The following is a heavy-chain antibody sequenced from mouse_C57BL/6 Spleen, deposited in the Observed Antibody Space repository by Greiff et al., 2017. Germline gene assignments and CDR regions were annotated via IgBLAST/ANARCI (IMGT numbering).Heavy chain of an antibody. CDR1: GFTFSDYG. D-gene: IGHD2-1*01. CDR2: ISSGSSTI. Sequence: EVMLVESGGGLVKPGGSLKLSCAASGFTFSDYGMHWVRQAPEKGLEWVAYISSGSSTIYYADTVKGRFTISRDNAKNTLFLQMTSLRSEDTAMYYCARPGYGNYVPFAYWGQGTLVTVSA. CDR3: ARPGYGNYVPFAY. V-gene: IGHV5-17*01. J-gene: IGHJ3*01.